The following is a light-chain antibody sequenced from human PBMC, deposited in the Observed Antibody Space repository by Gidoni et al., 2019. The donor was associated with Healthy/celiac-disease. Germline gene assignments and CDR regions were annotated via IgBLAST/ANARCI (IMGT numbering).Light chain of an antibody. V-gene: IGLV1-44*01. J-gene: IGLJ2*01. CDR1: SSNIGRNT. CDR3: AAWDDSLNGLVV. CDR2: SNN. Sequence: QSVLTQPPSASGTPGQGVTIAFSGSSSNIGRNTVNWYQQLPGTAPKLLIYSNNQRPSGVPDRFSGSKSGTSASLAISGLQSEDEADYYCAAWDDSLNGLVVFGGGTKLTVL.